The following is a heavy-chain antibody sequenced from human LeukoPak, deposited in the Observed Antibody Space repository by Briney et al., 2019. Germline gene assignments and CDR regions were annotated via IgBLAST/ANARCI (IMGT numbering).Heavy chain of an antibody. CDR3: AINGGGDSGYGNFDY. CDR1: GFTFDDYA. D-gene: IGHD5-12*01. Sequence: PGRSLRLSCAASGFTFDDYAMHWVRQVPGKGLEWVSGINWNSDSIGYADSVKGRFTTPRDNAKNSLYLQMNSLRAEDTAFYYCAINGGGDSGYGNFDYWGQGTLVTVSS. CDR2: INWNSDSI. J-gene: IGHJ4*02. V-gene: IGHV3-9*01.